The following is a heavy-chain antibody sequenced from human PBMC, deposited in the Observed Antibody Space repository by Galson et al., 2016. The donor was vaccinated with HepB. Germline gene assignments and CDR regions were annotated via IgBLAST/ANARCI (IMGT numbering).Heavy chain of an antibody. V-gene: IGHV2-5*01. CDR1: GFSLPTSGEG. CDR3: AHRRVGGSTWYDSYFDS. J-gene: IGHJ4*02. CDR2: IFWNDDE. Sequence: PALVKPTQTLTLTCNFSGFSLPTSGEGVGWIRQPPGKALEWLGVIFWNDDERYSPSLKSRLTITKDTSKNQVVLTMSFMDPVDTATYYCAHRRVGGSTWYDSYFDSWGQGALVTVSS. D-gene: IGHD6-13*01.